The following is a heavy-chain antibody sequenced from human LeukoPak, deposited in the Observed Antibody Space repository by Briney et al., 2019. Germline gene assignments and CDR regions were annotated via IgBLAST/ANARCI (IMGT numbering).Heavy chain of an antibody. J-gene: IGHJ3*02. V-gene: IGHV3-21*04. D-gene: IGHD6-19*01. CDR2: ISSSSSYI. CDR1: GFTFSSYS. Sequence: GSLRLSCAASGFTFSSYSMNWVRQAPGKGLEWVSSISSSSSYIYYADSVKGRFTISRDNSKNTLYLQMNSLRAEDTAVYYCAKVAAVAGAFDIWGQGTMVTVSS. CDR3: AKVAAVAGAFDI.